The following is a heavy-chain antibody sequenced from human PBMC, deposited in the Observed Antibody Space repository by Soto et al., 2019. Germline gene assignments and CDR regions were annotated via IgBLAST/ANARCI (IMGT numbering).Heavy chain of an antibody. CDR3: VYRRVASSPGGNFDY. CDR2: IFWNDSK. Sequence: IALRESGPTLVQPSQPLPLTCTFSGFSCSTTAAGVCWIRQPPGKALKWLALIFWNDSKRYTPSLRSRLTIITDTSTNQVVLTMTNVEPVDTATYYCVYRRVASSPGGNFDYWGQGTPVTVSS. J-gene: IGHJ4*02. V-gene: IGHV2-5*01. CDR1: GFSCSTTAAG. D-gene: IGHD2-21*01.